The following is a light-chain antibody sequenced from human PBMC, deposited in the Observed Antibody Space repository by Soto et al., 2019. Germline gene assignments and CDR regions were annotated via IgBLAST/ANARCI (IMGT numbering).Light chain of an antibody. CDR2: DAS. CDR3: QQRSNWPPIT. V-gene: IGKV3-11*01. J-gene: IGKJ5*01. CDR1: QSISSY. Sequence: EIVLTQSPATLSLSPGERATLSCRASQSISSYLAWYQQKPGQAPRLLIYDASNRATGIPARFSGSGSGTEFTLTISSLKPEDCAVYYCQQRSNWPPITFGQGTRLEIK.